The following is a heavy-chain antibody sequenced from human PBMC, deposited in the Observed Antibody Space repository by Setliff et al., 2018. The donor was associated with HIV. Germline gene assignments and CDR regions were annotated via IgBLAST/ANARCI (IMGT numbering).Heavy chain of an antibody. Sequence: KTSETLSLTCAVSGYSISSSNWWAWFRQPPGKGLEWIGYIYHNGNTNYNPPLRSRVTMSIDTSKNQFSLKLSSVTAADTAVYYCARGSLYSSSSCFDYWGQGTLVTVSS. CDR3: ARGSLYSSSSCFDY. V-gene: IGHV4-28*03. CDR2: IYHNGNT. D-gene: IGHD6-13*01. CDR1: GYSISSSNW. J-gene: IGHJ4*02.